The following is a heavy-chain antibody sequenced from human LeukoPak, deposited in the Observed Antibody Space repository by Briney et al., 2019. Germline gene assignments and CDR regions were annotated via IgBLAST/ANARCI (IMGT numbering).Heavy chain of an antibody. CDR3: ARVRVQLWPPYYMDV. D-gene: IGHD5-18*01. J-gene: IGHJ6*03. Sequence: MPSETLSLTCTVSGGSISSGDYYWSWIRQPPGKGLEWIGYIYYSGCTYYNPSLKSRVTISVDTSKNQFSLKLSSVTAADTAVYYCARVRVQLWPPYYMDVWGKGTTVTVSS. V-gene: IGHV4-30-4*08. CDR2: IYYSGCT. CDR1: GGSISSGDYY.